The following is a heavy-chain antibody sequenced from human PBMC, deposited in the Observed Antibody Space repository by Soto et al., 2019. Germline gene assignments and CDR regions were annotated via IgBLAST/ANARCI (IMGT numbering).Heavy chain of an antibody. CDR3: ARGSFSSSSSWFDP. CDR2: IYYSGRT. CDR1: GGFISSGGYY. Sequence: SETLSLTCTVSGGFISSGGYYWSWIRQHPGKGLEWIGYIYYSGRTYYNPSLHSRVSIAVDTTENQFSLKLTSVTAADTSVYYCARGSFSSSSSWFDPWGRGTLVTVSS. J-gene: IGHJ5*02. V-gene: IGHV4-31*03. D-gene: IGHD6-6*01.